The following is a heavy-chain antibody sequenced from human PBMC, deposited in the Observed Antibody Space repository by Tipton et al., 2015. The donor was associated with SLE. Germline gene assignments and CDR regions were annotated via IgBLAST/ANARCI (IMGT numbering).Heavy chain of an antibody. Sequence: TLSLTCTVSGGSISSGSYYWSWIRQPAGKGLEWIGRIYTSGSTNYNPSLKSRVTISVETSKNQFSLKLSSVTAADTAVYYCARVGGGYSYGPFDYWGQGTLVTVSS. CDR1: GGSISSGSYY. D-gene: IGHD5-18*01. CDR3: ARVGGGYSYGPFDY. J-gene: IGHJ4*02. V-gene: IGHV4-61*02. CDR2: IYTSGST.